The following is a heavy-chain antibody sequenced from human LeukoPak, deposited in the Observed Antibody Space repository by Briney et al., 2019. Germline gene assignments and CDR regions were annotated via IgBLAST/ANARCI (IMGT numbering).Heavy chain of an antibody. CDR3: AILGSSSGSYGYFQH. CDR2: FDPEDGET. J-gene: IGHJ1*01. CDR1: GYTLTELS. V-gene: IGHV1-24*01. Sequence: ASVKVSCTVSGYTLTELSMHWVRQAPGKGLEWMGGFDPEDGETIYAQKFQGRVTMTEDTSTDTAYMELSSLRSEDTAVYYCAILGSSSGSYGYFQHWGQGTLVTVSS. D-gene: IGHD1-26*01.